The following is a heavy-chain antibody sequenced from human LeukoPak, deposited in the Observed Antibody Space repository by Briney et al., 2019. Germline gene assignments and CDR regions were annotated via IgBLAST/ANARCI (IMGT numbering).Heavy chain of an antibody. J-gene: IGHJ4*02. CDR3: ARQTTVTSFDY. Sequence: SETLSLTCAVSGGSISSSNWWSWVRQPPGKGLEWIGSIYYSGSTYYNPSLKSRVTISVDTSKNQFSLKLSSVTAADTAVYYCARQTTVTSFDYWGQGTLVTVSS. CDR1: GGSISSSNW. CDR2: IYYSGST. D-gene: IGHD4-11*01. V-gene: IGHV4-39*01.